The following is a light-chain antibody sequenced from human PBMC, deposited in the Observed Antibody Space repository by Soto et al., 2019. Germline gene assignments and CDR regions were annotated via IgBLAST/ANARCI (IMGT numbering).Light chain of an antibody. Sequence: DIQMTQSPSSLSASAGARVIITFQASQSISTYLNGYQQKPGTAPKLLLYAASTLQRGVPSRFSGSGSGTDFSLTSTSLQPEDVATYYCQQTYTTLFTFGQGTRLENK. CDR1: QSISTY. CDR2: AAS. CDR3: QQTYTTLFT. J-gene: IGKJ5*01. V-gene: IGKV1-39*01.